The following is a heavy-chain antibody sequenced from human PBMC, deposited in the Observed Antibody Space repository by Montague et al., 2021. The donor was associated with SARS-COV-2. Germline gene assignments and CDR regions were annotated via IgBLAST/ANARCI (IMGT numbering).Heavy chain of an antibody. Sequence: SETLSLTCTVSGGSISSGSYYWSWIRQPAGKGLEWIGYIYYSGSTNYNPSLKSRVTISVDTSKNQFSLKLTSVTAADTAVYYCARGRDGYYHRSALFDYWGQGTLVTVSS. CDR1: GGSISSGSYY. J-gene: IGHJ4*02. V-gene: IGHV4-61*10. CDR3: ARGRDGYYHRSALFDY. D-gene: IGHD3-22*01. CDR2: IYYSGST.